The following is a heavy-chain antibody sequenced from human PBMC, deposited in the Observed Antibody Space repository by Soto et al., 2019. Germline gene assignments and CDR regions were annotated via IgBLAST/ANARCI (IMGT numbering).Heavy chain of an antibody. V-gene: IGHV4-31*03. CDR2: IYYTGST. CDR3: ARIEMASIK. Sequence: SETLSLTCSFSVASIRSGGYYCSWLRQSPWKGLEWIGHIYYTGSTFYSPSLKSRLTISLDTSKNQFSLDLRSVTAADTAMYYCARIEMASIKWGRGTLVSVSS. CDR1: VASIRSGGYY. J-gene: IGHJ4*02.